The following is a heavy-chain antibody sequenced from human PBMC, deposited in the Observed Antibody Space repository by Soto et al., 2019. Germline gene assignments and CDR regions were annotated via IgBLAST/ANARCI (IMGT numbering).Heavy chain of an antibody. V-gene: IGHV1-18*01. CDR2: IGAYNCKT. CDR3: ATNSATVTTHYYGMDV. Sequence: ASVKVSCKASGYTFTGYGISWVRQAPGQGLEWMGWIGAYNCKTNYAQQFQGRVTMTEDTSTSTAYMELSSLRSEDTAVYYCATNSATVTTHYYGMDVWGQGTTVTVCS. CDR1: GYTFTGYG. D-gene: IGHD4-17*01. J-gene: IGHJ6*02.